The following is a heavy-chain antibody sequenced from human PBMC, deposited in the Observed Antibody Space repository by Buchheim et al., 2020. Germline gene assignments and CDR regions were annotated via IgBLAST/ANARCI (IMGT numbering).Heavy chain of an antibody. J-gene: IGHJ4*02. Sequence: QVQLQQWGAGLLKPSETLSLTCAVYGGSFSDYVWNWIRQPPGKGLEWIGEINHSGITKYNPSLKSRVTISVDTSKNQLSLNLTSVTAADTAVYHCASARTGWYPMGIWDQGTL. V-gene: IGHV4-34*01. CDR1: GGSFSDYV. CDR2: INHSGIT. CDR3: ASARTGWYPMGI. D-gene: IGHD6-19*01.